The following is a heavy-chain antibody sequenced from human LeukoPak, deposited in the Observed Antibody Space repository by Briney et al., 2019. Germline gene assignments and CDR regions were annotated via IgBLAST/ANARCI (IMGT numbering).Heavy chain of an antibody. CDR1: GFTFSSYW. Sequence: GKSLRLSCAASGFTFSSYWMHWVRQAPGKGLVWVSRINSDGSSTNYADSVKGRFTISRDNAKSTLYLQMNSLRAEDTAVYYCASPFGAPGYWGQGTLVTVSS. CDR3: ASPFGAPGY. V-gene: IGHV3-74*01. D-gene: IGHD3-10*01. CDR2: INSDGSST. J-gene: IGHJ4*02.